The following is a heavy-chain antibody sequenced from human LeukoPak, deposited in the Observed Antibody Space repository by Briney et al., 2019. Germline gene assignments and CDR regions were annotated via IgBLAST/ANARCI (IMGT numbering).Heavy chain of an antibody. Sequence: PSETLSLTCTVSGGSISSGGYYWSWIRQPPGKGLEWIGSIYYSGSTYYNPSLKSRVTISVDTSKNQFSLKLSSVTAADTAVYYCVITAGAFDYWGQGTLVTVSS. CDR1: GGSISSGGYY. V-gene: IGHV4-39*07. D-gene: IGHD6-6*01. CDR3: VITAGAFDY. CDR2: IYYSGST. J-gene: IGHJ4*02.